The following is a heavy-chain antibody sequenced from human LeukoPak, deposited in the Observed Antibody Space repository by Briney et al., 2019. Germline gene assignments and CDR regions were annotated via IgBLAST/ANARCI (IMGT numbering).Heavy chain of an antibody. D-gene: IGHD3-9*01. Sequence: ASVKVSCKVSGYTLTELSMHWVRQAPGKGLEWMGGFGPEDVETIYAQKFQGRVTMTEDTSTDTAYMELSSLRSEDTAVYYCATYRSELRYFDWLSNYYYYGMDVWGQGTTVTVSS. CDR1: GYTLTELS. V-gene: IGHV1-24*01. CDR2: FGPEDVET. J-gene: IGHJ6*02. CDR3: ATYRSELRYFDWLSNYYYYGMDV.